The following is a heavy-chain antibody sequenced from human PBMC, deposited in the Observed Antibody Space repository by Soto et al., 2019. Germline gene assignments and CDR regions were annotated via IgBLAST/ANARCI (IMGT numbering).Heavy chain of an antibody. CDR2: ISAYNGNT. V-gene: IGHV1-18*04. D-gene: IGHD2-15*01. CDR3: ARGGGLGYCSGGSCYHNWFDP. J-gene: IGHJ5*02. CDR1: GYTFASYG. Sequence: QVQLVQSGAEVKKPGASVKVSCKASGYTFASYGISWVRQAPGQGLEWMGWISAYNGNTNYAQKLQGRVTMTTDTSTSTAYMELRSLRSDDTAVYYCARGGGLGYCSGGSCYHNWFDPWGQGTLVTVSS.